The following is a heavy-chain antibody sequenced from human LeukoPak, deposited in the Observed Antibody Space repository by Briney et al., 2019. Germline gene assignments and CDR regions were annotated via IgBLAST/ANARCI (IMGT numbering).Heavy chain of an antibody. V-gene: IGHV3-33*01. Sequence: GGSLTHSCLPTRFILSMHLMHWVSQAPGKGLEWVAVIWYGYSNKYYADSEKGRFTITRKNYKNTMYLQMNSRRGQGRVMYFYGRLSFERGGYYYFDYWGQGTLVTVSS. D-gene: IGHD3-10*01. J-gene: IGHJ4*02. CDR2: IWYGYSNK. CDR1: RFILSMHL. CDR3: GRLSFERGGYYYFDY.